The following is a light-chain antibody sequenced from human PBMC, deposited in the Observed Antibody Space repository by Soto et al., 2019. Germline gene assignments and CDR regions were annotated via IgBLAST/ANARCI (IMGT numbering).Light chain of an antibody. Sequence: DIQLTQSPPSLSTSVGDRVTITCRVSQGISSYLNWYRQKPGKIPKFLFYSASNLQSGVPSRFSGSGSGTDLALTISSLQPEDVATYYAQRPYNARWTFGQGTKVEIK. CDR1: QGISSY. CDR2: SAS. V-gene: IGKV1-27*01. CDR3: QRPYNARWT. J-gene: IGKJ1*01.